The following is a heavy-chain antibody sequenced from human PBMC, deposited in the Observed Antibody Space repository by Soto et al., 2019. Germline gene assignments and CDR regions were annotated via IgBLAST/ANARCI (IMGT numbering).Heavy chain of an antibody. V-gene: IGHV4-34*01. CDR2: INHSGST. J-gene: IGHJ6*02. CDR1: GGSFSGYY. CDR3: ARGRVGYYDFWSGYQNPDYYYYYGMDV. D-gene: IGHD3-3*01. Sequence: ETLSLTCAVYGGSFSGYYWSWIRQPPGKGLEWIGEINHSGSTNYNPSLKSRVTISVDTSKNQFSLKLSSVTAADTAVYYCARGRVGYYDFWSGYQNPDYYYYYGMDVWGQGTTVTVSS.